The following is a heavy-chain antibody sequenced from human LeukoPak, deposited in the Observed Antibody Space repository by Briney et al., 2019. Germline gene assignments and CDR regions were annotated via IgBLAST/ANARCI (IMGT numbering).Heavy chain of an antibody. CDR1: GFTFRSYA. CDR3: AKQPEYCSGGSCYHLEY. CDR2: ISGSGGST. Sequence: GGSLRLSCAASGFTFRSYAMSWVRQAPGTGLEWVSAISGSGGSTYYADSVKGRFTISRDNSKNTLYLQMNSLRAEDTAVYYCAKQPEYCSGGSCYHLEYWGQGTLVTVSS. J-gene: IGHJ4*02. V-gene: IGHV3-23*01. D-gene: IGHD2-15*01.